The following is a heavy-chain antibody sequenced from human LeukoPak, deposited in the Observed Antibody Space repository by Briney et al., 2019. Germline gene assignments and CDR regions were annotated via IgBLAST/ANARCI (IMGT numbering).Heavy chain of an antibody. CDR1: GFTFSDHY. D-gene: IGHD3-10*02. CDR2: ISHTGSTI. V-gene: IGHV3-11*04. Sequence: PGGSLRLSCAASGFTFSDHYMSWIRQAPGKGLEWVSYISHTGSTIQYADSVRGRFTLSRDNARSSLYLQMNSLRAEDTAVYYCAELGITMIGGVWGKGTTVTISS. J-gene: IGHJ6*04. CDR3: AELGITMIGGV.